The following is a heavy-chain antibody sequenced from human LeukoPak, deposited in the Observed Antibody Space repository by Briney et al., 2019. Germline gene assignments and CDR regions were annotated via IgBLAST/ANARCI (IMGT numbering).Heavy chain of an antibody. V-gene: IGHV4-39*01. CDR2: IYYSGST. Sequence: SETLSLTCTVSGGSVSSSSYYWGWIRQPPGKGLEWIGSIYYSGSTYYNPSLKSRVTISVDTSKNQFSVKLNSVTAADTAVYYCAIFGVVTDYYFDYWGQGTLVTVSS. CDR3: AIFGVVTDYYFDY. D-gene: IGHD3-3*01. CDR1: GGSVSSSSYY. J-gene: IGHJ4*02.